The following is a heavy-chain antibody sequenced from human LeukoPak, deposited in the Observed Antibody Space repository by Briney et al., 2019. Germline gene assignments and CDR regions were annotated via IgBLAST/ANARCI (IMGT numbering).Heavy chain of an antibody. CDR2: ISGSGGST. J-gene: IGHJ1*01. CDR1: GFTFSNYA. D-gene: IGHD3-3*01. Sequence: GGSLRLSCAASGFTFSNYAMSWVRQAPGKGLEWVSAISGSGGSTYYADSVKGRFTISRDNSKNTLYLQMNSLRAEDTAVYYCAKSGDFWSGYFFQHWGQGTLVTVSS. V-gene: IGHV3-23*01. CDR3: AKSGDFWSGYFFQH.